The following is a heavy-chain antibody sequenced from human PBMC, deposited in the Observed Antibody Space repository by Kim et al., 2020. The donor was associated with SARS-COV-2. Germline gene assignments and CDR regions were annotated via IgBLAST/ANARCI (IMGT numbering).Heavy chain of an antibody. Sequence: GGSLRLSCVASGFTFTSIAMSWVRQAPGKGPEWVASINTGGNPYYADSVTGRLTISRDITKDTLYLQMHSLRVEDTALYYCAKDHPSSGWPAFDSWSQGTLVTVSS. CDR1: GFTFTSIA. CDR2: INTGGNP. J-gene: IGHJ4*02. CDR3: AKDHPSSGWPAFDS. V-gene: IGHV3-23*01. D-gene: IGHD6-19*01.